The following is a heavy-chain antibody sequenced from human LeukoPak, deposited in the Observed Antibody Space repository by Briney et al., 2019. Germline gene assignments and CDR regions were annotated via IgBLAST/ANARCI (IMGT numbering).Heavy chain of an antibody. CDR3: ASSGSYRFDY. V-gene: IGHV3-7*01. J-gene: IGHJ4*02. CDR1: RFTFSSYW. Sequence: GGSLRLSCAASRFTFSSYWMSWVRQAPGKGLEWVANIKQDGSVQFYMDSLKGRFSVSRDNAKNSLYLQMNGRRVEDTAVYYCASSGSYRFDYWGQGTLVTVSS. D-gene: IGHD1-26*01. CDR2: IKQDGSVQ.